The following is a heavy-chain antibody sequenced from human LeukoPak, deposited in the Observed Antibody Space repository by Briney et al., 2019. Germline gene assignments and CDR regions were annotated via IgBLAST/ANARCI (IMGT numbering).Heavy chain of an antibody. D-gene: IGHD2-15*01. CDR2: IYYSGST. V-gene: IGHV4-39*07. Sequence: SETLSLTCTVSGGSISSDNYSWGWIRQPPGKGLEWIGSIYYSGSTYYNPSLKSRVTISADTSKNQFSLKLSSVTAADTAVYYCARSTYCSGGSCSHNWFDPWGQGTLVTVSS. CDR3: ARSTYCSGGSCSHNWFDP. J-gene: IGHJ5*02. CDR1: GGSISSDNYS.